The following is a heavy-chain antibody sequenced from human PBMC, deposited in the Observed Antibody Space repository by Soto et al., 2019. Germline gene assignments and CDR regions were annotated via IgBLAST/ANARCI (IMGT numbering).Heavy chain of an antibody. D-gene: IGHD6-13*01. V-gene: IGHV6-1*01. Sequence: SQTLSLTCFISGDSVSSNSAAWNWIRQSPSRGLEWLGRTYYRSKWYNDYAVSVKSRITINPDTSKNQFSLQLNSVTPEDTAVYYCARVGWVGSSWKTYYYYGMDVWGQGTTVTVSS. CDR2: TYYRSKWYN. J-gene: IGHJ6*02. CDR1: GDSVSSNSAA. CDR3: ARVGWVGSSWKTYYYYGMDV.